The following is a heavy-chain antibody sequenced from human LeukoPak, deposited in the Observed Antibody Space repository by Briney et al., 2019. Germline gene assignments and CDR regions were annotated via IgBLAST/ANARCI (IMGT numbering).Heavy chain of an antibody. J-gene: IGHJ4*02. CDR2: ISGSGGNT. CDR3: AKNTGGILTGGGY. Sequence: PGESLRLSCAASGFTFSSYAMSWVRQAPGKGLEWVSAISGSGGNTYYADSVKGRFTISRDNSKNTLDLQMNSLRAEDTAVYYCAKNTGGILTGGGYWGQGTLVTVSS. D-gene: IGHD7-27*01. CDR1: GFTFSSYA. V-gene: IGHV3-23*01.